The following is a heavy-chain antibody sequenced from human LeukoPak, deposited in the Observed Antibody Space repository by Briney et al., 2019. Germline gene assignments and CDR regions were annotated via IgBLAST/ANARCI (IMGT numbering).Heavy chain of an antibody. V-gene: IGHV3-30-3*01. Sequence: PGGSLRLSCAASGFTFSSYAMHWVRQAPGKGLEWVAVISYDGSNKYYADSVKGRLTISRDNSKNTLYLQMNSLRAEDTAVYYCARDRDTELALGYYFDYWGQGTLVTVSS. D-gene: IGHD1-1*01. CDR1: GFTFSSYA. J-gene: IGHJ4*02. CDR2: ISYDGSNK. CDR3: ARDRDTELALGYYFDY.